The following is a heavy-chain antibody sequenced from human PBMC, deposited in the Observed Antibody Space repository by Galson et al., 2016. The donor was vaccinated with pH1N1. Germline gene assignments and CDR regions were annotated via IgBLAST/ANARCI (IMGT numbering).Heavy chain of an antibody. CDR1: GGTFGSYG. D-gene: IGHD3-22*01. CDR3: AREDYYDTDLSDWYFDL. J-gene: IGHJ2*01. V-gene: IGHV1-69*13. Sequence: SAKVSCKASGGTFGSYGINWVRQAPGQGLEWMGGIIPIFNTTKYAQNFQGRVTITADELTTTAYMELTSLRSDDTAMYFCAREDYYDTDLSDWYFDLWGRGTLLTVSS. CDR2: IIPIFNTT.